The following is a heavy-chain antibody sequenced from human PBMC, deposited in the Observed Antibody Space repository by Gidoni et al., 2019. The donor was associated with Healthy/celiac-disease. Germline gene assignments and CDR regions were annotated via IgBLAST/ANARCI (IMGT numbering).Heavy chain of an antibody. Sequence: QVQLVQSGAEVKKPGASAKVSCKASGYIFTSYGISRVRQAPGQGIEWMGWISAYNGNTNYSQKLQSRVTITTDTSTSPAYMELRSLRSDDTAVYYCARTAFGLERLVDDYWGQGTLVTVSS. D-gene: IGHD1-1*01. J-gene: IGHJ4*01. CDR3: ARTAFGLERLVDDY. V-gene: IGHV1-18*04. CDR2: ISAYNGNT. CDR1: GYIFTSYG.